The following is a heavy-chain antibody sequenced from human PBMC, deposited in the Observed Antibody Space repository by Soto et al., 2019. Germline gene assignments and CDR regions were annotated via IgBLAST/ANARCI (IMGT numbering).Heavy chain of an antibody. CDR1: GFDFSSYG. Sequence: EVHLVESGGGLVQPGGSLRLSCAPSGFDFSSYGMAWVRQAPGKGLGWVSFISKSSSIIYYADSVKGRFTISRDNAKNSLYLQMNSLRGEDTAVYFCARGGWQLPGYYFDSWGQGALVTVSS. CDR2: ISKSSSII. CDR3: ARGGWQLPGYYFDS. V-gene: IGHV3-48*01. D-gene: IGHD2-15*01. J-gene: IGHJ4*02.